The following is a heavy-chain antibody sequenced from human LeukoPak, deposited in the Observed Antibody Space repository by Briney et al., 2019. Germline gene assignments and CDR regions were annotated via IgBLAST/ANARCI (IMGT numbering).Heavy chain of an antibody. CDR3: ARGKYYYTSGQFDP. CDR2: IYYSGSN. J-gene: IGHJ5*02. D-gene: IGHD3-10*01. CDR1: GGSVSSYY. V-gene: IGHV4-59*02. Sequence: TSETLSLTCTVSGGSVSSYYWSWIRQPPGKGLVWTGYIYYSGSNNYNPSLKSRVTISVDTSKNQFSLKLSSVTAADTAVYYCARGKYYYTSGQFDPWGQGTLVTVSS.